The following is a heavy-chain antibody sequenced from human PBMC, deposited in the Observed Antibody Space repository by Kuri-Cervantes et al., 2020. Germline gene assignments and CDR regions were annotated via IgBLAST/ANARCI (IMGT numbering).Heavy chain of an antibody. Sequence: GESLKISCAASGFTFSSYAMHWVRQAPGKGLEWVAVISYDGSNKYYADSVKGRFTISRDNSKNTLYLQMNSLRAEDTAVYYCARAYTGWAAAGRRSYFDYWGQGTLVTVSS. CDR1: GFTFSSYA. CDR3: ARAYTGWAAAGRRSYFDY. J-gene: IGHJ4*02. D-gene: IGHD6-13*01. CDR2: ISYDGSNK. V-gene: IGHV3-30-3*01.